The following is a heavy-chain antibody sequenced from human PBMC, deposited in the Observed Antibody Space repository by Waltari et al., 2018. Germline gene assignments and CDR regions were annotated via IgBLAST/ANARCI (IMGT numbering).Heavy chain of an antibody. Sequence: EVQLVESGGGLVKPGGSLRLSCAASGFTLSNAWMNWVRQAPGKGVEWVGRMKPKTDGGTTDYAEPVKGRFSISRDDSKNTLYLQMNSLKIEDTGVYYCTTAGRGTIYIWGVGWFDPWGQGTLVSVSS. V-gene: IGHV3-15*07. CDR1: GFTLSNAW. D-gene: IGHD3-16*01. CDR3: TTAGRGTIYIWGVGWFDP. CDR2: MKPKTDGGTT. J-gene: IGHJ5*02.